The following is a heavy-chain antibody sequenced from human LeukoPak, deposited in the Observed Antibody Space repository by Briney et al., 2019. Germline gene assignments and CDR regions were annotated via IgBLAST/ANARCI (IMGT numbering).Heavy chain of an antibody. CDR2: VSNSGGST. V-gene: IGHV3-23*01. CDR1: GFTFVNYA. D-gene: IGHD6-13*01. CDR3: AKDRWAAAAHFDC. Sequence: GGSLRLSCAASGFTFVNYAMAWVRQAPGKGLEWVSGVSNSGGSTYYADSVKGRFTISRDNAKNTAYLQMNSLRADDTAVYYCAKDRWAAAAHFDCWGQGTLVTVSS. J-gene: IGHJ4*02.